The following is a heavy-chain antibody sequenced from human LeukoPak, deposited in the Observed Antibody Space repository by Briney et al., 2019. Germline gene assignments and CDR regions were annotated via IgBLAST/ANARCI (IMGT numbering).Heavy chain of an antibody. CDR1: GYSIISDYF. D-gene: IGHD1-26*01. CDR3: ARSSGSLFDY. Sequence: PSETLSLTCIVSGYSIISDYFWGWVRQPPGKGLEWIGSIYYSGSTYYNPSLKSRVTISVDTSKNQFSLKLSSVTAADTAVYYCARSSGSLFDYWGQGTLVTVSS. CDR2: IYYSGST. J-gene: IGHJ4*02. V-gene: IGHV4-38-2*02.